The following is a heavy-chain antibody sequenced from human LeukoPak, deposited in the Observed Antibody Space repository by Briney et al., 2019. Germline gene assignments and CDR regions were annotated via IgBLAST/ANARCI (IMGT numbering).Heavy chain of an antibody. Sequence: ASVKVSCKASGYTFTSYGISWVRQAPGQGLEWMGWISAYNDNTNYAQKLQGRVTMTTDTSTSTAYMELRSLRSDDTAVYYCARDSYSSGWYSSSGNDYWGQGTLVTVSS. J-gene: IGHJ4*02. D-gene: IGHD6-19*01. CDR2: ISAYNDNT. V-gene: IGHV1-18*01. CDR1: GYTFTSYG. CDR3: ARDSYSSGWYSSSGNDY.